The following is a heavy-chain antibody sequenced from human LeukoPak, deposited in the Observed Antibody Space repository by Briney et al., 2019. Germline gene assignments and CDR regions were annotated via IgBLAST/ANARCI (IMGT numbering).Heavy chain of an antibody. V-gene: IGHV3-21*01. CDR2: IGPSSSSI. D-gene: IGHD3-10*01. CDR3: AREGSGTTSEAFDI. Sequence: PGGSLRLSCAASGFTFSSYSMNWVRQAPGKGLEWVASIGPSSSSIYQADSVKGRFTLSRENAKNSLFLQMNSLRAEDTAVYYCAREGSGTTSEAFDIWGQGTMVTVSS. J-gene: IGHJ3*02. CDR1: GFTFSSYS.